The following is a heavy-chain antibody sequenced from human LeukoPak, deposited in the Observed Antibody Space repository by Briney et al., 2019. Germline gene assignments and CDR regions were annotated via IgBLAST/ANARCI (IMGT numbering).Heavy chain of an antibody. CDR2: ISGSGGST. D-gene: IGHD2-2*02. CDR1: GFTFNSYA. V-gene: IGHV3-23*01. Sequence: GGSLRLSCAASGFTFNSYAMSWVRQAPGKGLEWVSAISGSGGSTYYADSVKGRFTISRDNSKNTLYLQMNSLRAEDTAVYYCAKGTNQLLYFMGAVYYHYMDGWGKGTTVTVSS. J-gene: IGHJ6*03. CDR3: AKGTNQLLYFMGAVYYHYMDG.